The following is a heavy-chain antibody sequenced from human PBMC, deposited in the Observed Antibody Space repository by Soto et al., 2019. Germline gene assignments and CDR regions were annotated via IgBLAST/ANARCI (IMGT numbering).Heavy chain of an antibody. CDR2: ISAYNGNT. D-gene: IGHD6-13*01. V-gene: IGHV1-18*01. CDR3: ARDGPSSSWYRNAFDI. CDR1: GYTFTSYG. Sequence: ASVKVSCKASGYTFTSYGISWVRQAPGQGLEWMGWISAYNGNTNYAQKLQGRVTMTTDTSTSTAYMELRSLRSDDTAVYHCARDGPSSSWYRNAFDIWGQGTMVTVSS. J-gene: IGHJ3*02.